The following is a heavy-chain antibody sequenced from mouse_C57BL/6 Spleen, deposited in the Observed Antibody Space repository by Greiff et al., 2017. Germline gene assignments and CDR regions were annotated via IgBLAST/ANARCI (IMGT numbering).Heavy chain of an antibody. V-gene: IGHV5-16*01. D-gene: IGHD1-1*01. Sequence: EVQLVESEGGLVQPGSSMTLSCTASGFTFSDYYMAWVRQVPEKGLEWVANINYDGSSTYYLDSLKSRFIISRDNAKNILYLQMSSLKSEDTATYYCARVEYGSSLFAYGGQGTLVTVSA. J-gene: IGHJ3*01. CDR1: GFTFSDYY. CDR2: INYDGSST. CDR3: ARVEYGSSLFAY.